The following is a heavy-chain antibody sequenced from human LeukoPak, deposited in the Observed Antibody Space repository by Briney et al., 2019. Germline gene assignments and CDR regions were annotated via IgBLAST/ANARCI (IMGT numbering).Heavy chain of an antibody. V-gene: IGHV1-2*02. J-gene: IGHJ4*02. CDR2: INPNSGGT. Sequence: ASVKVSCKASGYTFTGYYMHWVRQAPGQGLEWMGWINPNSGGTNYAQKFQGRVTMTRDTSISAVYMELSRLRSDDTAVYYCARDYYGSGEYWGQGTLVSVSS. D-gene: IGHD3-10*01. CDR1: GYTFTGYY. CDR3: ARDYYGSGEY.